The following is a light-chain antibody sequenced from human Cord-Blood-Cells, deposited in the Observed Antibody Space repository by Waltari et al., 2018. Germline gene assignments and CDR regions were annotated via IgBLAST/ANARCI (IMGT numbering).Light chain of an antibody. J-gene: IGLJ2*01. Sequence: QSALTQPPSASGSPGQSVTISCTGTSSAVGGYNYASWYQQHPGKAPKLIIYEVSKRPSGVPDRFSGSKSGNTASLTVSGLQAEDEADYYCSSYAGSNNLVFGGGTKLTVL. V-gene: IGLV2-8*01. CDR2: EVS. CDR1: SSAVGGYNY. CDR3: SSYAGSNNLV.